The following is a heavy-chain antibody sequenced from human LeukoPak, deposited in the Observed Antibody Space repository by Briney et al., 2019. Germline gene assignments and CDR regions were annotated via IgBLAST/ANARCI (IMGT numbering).Heavy chain of an antibody. CDR1: GFTFSSYA. D-gene: IGHD6-19*01. Sequence: GGSLRLSCAASGFTFSSYAVSWVRQAPGKGLEWVSAISGSGGSTYYADSVKGRFTISRDNSKNTLYLQMNSLRAEDTAVYYCARGRNPRYSSGWVYYFDYWGQGTLVTVSS. J-gene: IGHJ4*02. CDR3: ARGRNPRYSSGWVYYFDY. V-gene: IGHV3-23*01. CDR2: ISGSGGST.